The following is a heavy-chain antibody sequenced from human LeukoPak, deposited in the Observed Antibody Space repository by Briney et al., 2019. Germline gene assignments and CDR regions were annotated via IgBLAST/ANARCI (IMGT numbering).Heavy chain of an antibody. J-gene: IGHJ4*02. Sequence: NASETLSLTCAVYGGSFSAFFWSWIRQSPGKGLEWIGEISHNGTTNYSPSLKSRITISVDSSKNQFSLKLSSVTAADTAVYYCAREVAGGYYFDYWGQGTLVTVSS. CDR1: GGSFSAFF. D-gene: IGHD1-14*01. CDR2: ISHNGTT. CDR3: AREVAGGYYFDY. V-gene: IGHV4-34*01.